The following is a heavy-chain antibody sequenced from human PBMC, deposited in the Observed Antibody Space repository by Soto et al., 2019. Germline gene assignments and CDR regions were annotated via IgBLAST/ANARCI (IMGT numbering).Heavy chain of an antibody. J-gene: IGHJ4*02. CDR1: GFTFTNYV. D-gene: IGHD4-17*01. Sequence: PGGSLRLSCTASGFTFTNYVMSWVRQAPGKGLEWVSAISGSGGSTYYADSVKGRFTISRDNSKNTLYLQLNRLRAEDTAVYYCASPGDDQYWGQGTLVTVS. CDR3: ASPGDDQY. CDR2: ISGSGGST. V-gene: IGHV3-23*01.